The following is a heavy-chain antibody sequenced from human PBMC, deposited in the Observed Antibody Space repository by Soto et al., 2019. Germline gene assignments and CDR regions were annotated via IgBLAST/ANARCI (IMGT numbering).Heavy chain of an antibody. Sequence: PGGPLRLSCAASGFTFSSYAMTWVRQAPWKGLEWVSAISGGGDIIYYADSVKGRFTISRDQSKKTMYLKMHSLRAEDTAVYFCAKERDNGADRYCFDYWGQGTRVTVSS. D-gene: IGHD2-8*01. V-gene: IGHV3-23*01. CDR3: AKERDNGADRYCFDY. J-gene: IGHJ4*02. CDR2: ISGGGDII. CDR1: GFTFSSYA.